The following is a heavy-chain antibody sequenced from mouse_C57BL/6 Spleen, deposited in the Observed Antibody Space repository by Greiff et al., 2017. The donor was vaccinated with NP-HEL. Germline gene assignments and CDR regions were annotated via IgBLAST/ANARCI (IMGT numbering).Heavy chain of an antibody. D-gene: IGHD1-1*01. Sequence: EVHLVESGGGLVKPGGSLKLSCAASGFTFSDYGMHWVRQAPEKGLEWVAYISSGSSTIYYADTVKGRFTISRDNAKNTLFLQMTSLRSEDTAMYYCARSYDGSSPAWFAYWGQGTLVTVSA. V-gene: IGHV5-17*01. CDR2: ISSGSSTI. CDR3: ARSYDGSSPAWFAY. J-gene: IGHJ3*01. CDR1: GFTFSDYG.